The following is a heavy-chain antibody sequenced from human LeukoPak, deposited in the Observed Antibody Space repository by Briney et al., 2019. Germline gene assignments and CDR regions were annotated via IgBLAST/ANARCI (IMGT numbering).Heavy chain of an antibody. J-gene: IGHJ4*02. CDR3: ARTYNPDY. D-gene: IGHD1-14*01. CDR2: IRYDGNNK. Sequence: GGSLRLSCTASGFTFSSTGMHWVRQAPGMGLEWVSYIRYDGNNKYYGDSVKGRLTVSRDNSKNTLYLQMNSLRVEDTAVYYCARTYNPDYWGQGTLVTVSS. V-gene: IGHV3-30*02. CDR1: GFTFSSTG.